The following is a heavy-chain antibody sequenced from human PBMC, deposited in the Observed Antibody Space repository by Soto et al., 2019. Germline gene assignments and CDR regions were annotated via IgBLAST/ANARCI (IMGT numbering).Heavy chain of an antibody. Sequence: GGSLRLSCAASGFTFSSYWMHWVRQAPGKGLVWVSRINSDGSSTSYADSVKGRFTISRDDSKNTLYLQMNSLRAEDTAVYYCARETGAPLYGMDVWGQGTTVTVSS. CDR1: GFTFSSYW. V-gene: IGHV3-74*01. CDR3: ARETGAPLYGMDV. CDR2: INSDGSST. J-gene: IGHJ6*02. D-gene: IGHD7-27*01.